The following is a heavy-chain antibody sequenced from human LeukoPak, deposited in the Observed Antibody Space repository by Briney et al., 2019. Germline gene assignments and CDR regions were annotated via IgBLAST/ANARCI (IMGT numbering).Heavy chain of an antibody. CDR1: GFTFSTYD. CDR2: ISSSSRTV. Sequence: GGSLRLSCAASGFTFSTYDMNWVRQAPGKGLEWVSYISSSSRTVSYADSVKGRFTISRDNAKNSLYLQMNSLRAEDTAVYYCARLRYYAMDVWGQGTTVTASS. CDR3: ARLRYYAMDV. V-gene: IGHV3-48*01. J-gene: IGHJ6*02.